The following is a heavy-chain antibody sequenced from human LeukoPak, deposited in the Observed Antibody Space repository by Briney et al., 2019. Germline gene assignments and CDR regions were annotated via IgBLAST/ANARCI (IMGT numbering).Heavy chain of an antibody. Sequence: PGGSLRLSCAASGFTFSSYAMSWVRQAPGKGLEWVSAISGGGGSTYYADSVKGRFTISRDNSKNTSYLQMGSLRAEDTAVYYCAKTVTPGGHYYRGMDVWGQGTTVTVSS. CDR3: AKTVTPGGHYYRGMDV. CDR2: ISGGGGST. D-gene: IGHD4-17*01. J-gene: IGHJ6*02. CDR1: GFTFSSYA. V-gene: IGHV3-23*01.